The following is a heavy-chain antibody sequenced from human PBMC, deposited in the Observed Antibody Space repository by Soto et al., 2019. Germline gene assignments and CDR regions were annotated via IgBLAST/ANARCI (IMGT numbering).Heavy chain of an antibody. J-gene: IGHJ4*02. D-gene: IGHD3-22*01. Sequence: GFPVKLCCKTAGGTFSIYAISWVLQAPGQGLEWMGGIIPIFGTANYAQKFQGRVTITADESTSTAYMELSSLRSEDTAVYYCARSGGYYYFDYWGQGTLVTVSS. CDR3: ARSGGYYYFDY. V-gene: IGHV1-69*13. CDR2: IIPIFGTA. CDR1: GGTFSIYA.